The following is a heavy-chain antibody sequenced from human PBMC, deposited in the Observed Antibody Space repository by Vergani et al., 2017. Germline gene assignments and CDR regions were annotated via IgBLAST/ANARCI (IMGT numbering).Heavy chain of an antibody. CDR2: IIPILGIA. J-gene: IGHJ3*02. Sequence: QVQLEQSGAEVKKPGSSVTVSCRASGGTFGSHTISWVRQAPGQGLEWMGRIIPILGIANYAQKFQGRVTITADKSTSTAYMELSSLRSEDTAVYYCASPMIVVVKNQNDAFDIWGQGTMVTVSS. CDR1: GGTFGSHT. CDR3: ASPMIVVVKNQNDAFDI. D-gene: IGHD3-22*01. V-gene: IGHV1-69*02.